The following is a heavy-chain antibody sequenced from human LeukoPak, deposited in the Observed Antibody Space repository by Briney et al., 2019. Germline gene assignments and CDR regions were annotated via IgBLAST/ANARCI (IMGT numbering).Heavy chain of an antibody. D-gene: IGHD3-9*01. CDR3: ARDESDILTGYYYY. CDR1: GFTFSSYE. Sequence: GSLRLSCAASGFTFSSYEMNWVRQAPGKGLEWVSYISSSGSTIYYADSVKGRFTISRDNAKNSLYLQMNSPRAEDTAVYYCARDESDILTGYYYYWGQGTLVTVSS. CDR2: ISSSGSTI. J-gene: IGHJ4*02. V-gene: IGHV3-48*03.